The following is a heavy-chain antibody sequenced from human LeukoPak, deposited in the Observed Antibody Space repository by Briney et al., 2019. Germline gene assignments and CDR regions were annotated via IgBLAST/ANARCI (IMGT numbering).Heavy chain of an antibody. CDR2: ISSSSSYI. CDR3: VNGESFYGDYGFDY. CDR1: GFTFSSYS. V-gene: IGHV3-21*01. D-gene: IGHD4-17*01. Sequence: GGSLRLSCAASGFTFSSYSMNWVRQAPGKGLEWVSSISSSSSYIYYADSVKGRFTISRDNAKNSLYLQMNSLRVEDTAVFYCVNGESFYGDYGFDYWGQGTLVTVSS. J-gene: IGHJ4*02.